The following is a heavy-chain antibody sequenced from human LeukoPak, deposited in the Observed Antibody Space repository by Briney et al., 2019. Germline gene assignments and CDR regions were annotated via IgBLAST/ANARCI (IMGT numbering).Heavy chain of an antibody. Sequence: PSETLSLTCAVYGGSFSGYYWSWIRQPPGKGLEWIGEINHSGSTNYNPSLKSRVTISVDTSKNQFSLKLSSVTAADTAVYYCARLEDYYDSSGYSPPFDPWGQGTLVTVSS. CDR1: GGSFSGYY. CDR3: ARLEDYYDSSGYSPPFDP. CDR2: INHSGST. V-gene: IGHV4-34*01. D-gene: IGHD3-22*01. J-gene: IGHJ5*02.